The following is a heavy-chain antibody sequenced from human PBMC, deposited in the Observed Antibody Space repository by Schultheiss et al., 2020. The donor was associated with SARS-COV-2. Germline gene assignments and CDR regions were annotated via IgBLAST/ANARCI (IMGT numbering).Heavy chain of an antibody. Sequence: GGSLRLSCAASGFTFSSYGMHWVRQAPGKGLEWVANIKQDGSEKYYVDSVKGRFTISRDNAKKSLFLQMNSLRAEDTAVYYCAREKERTQGYMDVWGKGTTVTVSS. J-gene: IGHJ6*03. D-gene: IGHD1-1*01. CDR2: IKQDGSEK. CDR1: GFTFSSYG. CDR3: AREKERTQGYMDV. V-gene: IGHV3-7*01.